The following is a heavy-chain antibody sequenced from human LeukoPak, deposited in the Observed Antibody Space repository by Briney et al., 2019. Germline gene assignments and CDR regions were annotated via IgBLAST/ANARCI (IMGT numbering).Heavy chain of an antibody. CDR1: GFTFSSYA. CDR2: MSTSGGST. D-gene: IGHD3-3*01. V-gene: IGHV3-23*01. CDR3: ARAVDFWSGYPYTNWFAP. J-gene: IGHJ5*02. Sequence: GGSLTLPCTASGFTFSSYAVSWVRQAPGKGLEWVSTMSTSGGSTYYTDSVKGRFTISRDHSKNTLFQHMNSLRAEDTAVYYCARAVDFWSGYPYTNWFAPWGQISPHTLSS.